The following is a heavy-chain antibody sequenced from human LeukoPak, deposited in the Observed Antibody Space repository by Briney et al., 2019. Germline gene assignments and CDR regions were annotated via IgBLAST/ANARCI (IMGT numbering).Heavy chain of an antibody. CDR3: ARVVRGSGNNWFDP. V-gene: IGHV3-20*01. J-gene: IGHJ5*02. CDR2: INWKGGST. D-gene: IGHD3-10*01. Sequence: GGSLRLSCAASGFTFDDYGMSWVRHAPGKGLGWVSGINWKGGSTGYADSVKGRFTISRDNAKNSLYLQMNSLRAEDTALYHCARVVRGSGNNWFDPWGQGTLVTVSS. CDR1: GFTFDDYG.